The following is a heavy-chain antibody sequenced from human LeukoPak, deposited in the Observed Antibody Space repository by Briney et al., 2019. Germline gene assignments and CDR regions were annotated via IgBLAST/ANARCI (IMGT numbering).Heavy chain of an antibody. D-gene: IGHD1-26*01. J-gene: IGHJ4*02. CDR2: FDPENGET. Sequence: GASVKLSCKVSGYTLTELSMHWVRQAPGKGLEWMGGFDPENGETIYPQNFQGRVTMTEDTSTDTAYMEVSSLRSEDTAVYYCATVSGSYSYFDYWGQGTLVTVSS. CDR3: ATVSGSYSYFDY. V-gene: IGHV1-24*01. CDR1: GYTLTELS.